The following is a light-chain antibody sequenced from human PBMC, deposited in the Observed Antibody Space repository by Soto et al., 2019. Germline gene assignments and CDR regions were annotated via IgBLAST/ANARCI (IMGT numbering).Light chain of an antibody. CDR1: QSTDSSS. V-gene: IGKV3D-20*02. CDR2: GAS. Sequence: EVVLTQSPGTLSLSPGERATLSCRASQSTDSSSLAWYQQTPGQTPRLLIYGASTRATGVSDRFSGSGSGTDFTLSISRLEPEDSAVYYCQQRHMWPITFGQGTRLEIK. J-gene: IGKJ5*01. CDR3: QQRHMWPIT.